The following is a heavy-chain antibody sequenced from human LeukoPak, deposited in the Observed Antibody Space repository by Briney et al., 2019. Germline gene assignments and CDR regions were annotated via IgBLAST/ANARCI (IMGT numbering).Heavy chain of an antibody. V-gene: IGHV3-64*01. CDR3: ARLSVTYGVGYMDV. D-gene: IGHD2-8*01. CDR1: GFTFSSYA. CDR2: ISSNGGST. Sequence: GGSLRLSCAASGFTFSSYAMHWVRQAPGKGLEYVSAISSNGGSTYYANSVKGRFTISRDNSKNTLYLQMGSLRAEDMAVYYCARLSVTYGVGYMDVWGKGTTVTVSS. J-gene: IGHJ6*03.